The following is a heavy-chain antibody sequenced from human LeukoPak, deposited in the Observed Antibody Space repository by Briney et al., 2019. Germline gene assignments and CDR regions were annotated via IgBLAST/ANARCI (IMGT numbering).Heavy chain of an antibody. V-gene: IGHV4-38-2*02. CDR2: IYHSGST. CDR1: GYSISSGYY. D-gene: IGHD5-24*01. Sequence: PSETLSLTCTVSGYSISSGYYWGWIRQPPGKGLEWIGSIYHSGSTYYNPSLKSRVTISVDTSKNQFSLKLSSVTAADTAVYYCARQNRWWLQFNYYYYMDVWGKGTTVTISS. J-gene: IGHJ6*03. CDR3: ARQNRWWLQFNYYYYMDV.